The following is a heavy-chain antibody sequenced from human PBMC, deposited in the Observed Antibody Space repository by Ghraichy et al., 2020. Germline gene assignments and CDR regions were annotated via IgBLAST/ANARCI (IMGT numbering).Heavy chain of an antibody. CDR3: ATRPPPYCDCPLDY. CDR2: IKNKGDGETT. V-gene: IGHV3-15*01. J-gene: IGHJ4*02. CDR1: GFTFSNAW. D-gene: IGHD4-17*01. Sequence: GGSLRLSCTASGFTFSNAWMNWVRQAPGKGLEWVGRIKNKGDGETTDYAAPVKGRFTISRDDSKNTLYLQMNTLNTEDTALYYCATRPPPYCDCPLDYWGQGTLVTFSS.